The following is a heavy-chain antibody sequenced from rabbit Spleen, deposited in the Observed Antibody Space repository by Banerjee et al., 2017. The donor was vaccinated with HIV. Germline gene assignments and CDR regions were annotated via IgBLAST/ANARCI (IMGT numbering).Heavy chain of an antibody. Sequence: QQQLVESGGGLVKPGGTLTLTCTVSGFSLSNNYVMGWVRQAPGKGLEWIGYIHVGSSGRTYYASWAKGRFTISKTSSTTVTLQMTSLTAADTATYFCGRGGGLWGPGTLVTVS. J-gene: IGHJ4*01. CDR1: GFSLSNNYV. CDR2: IHVGSSGRT. V-gene: IGHV1S45*01. CDR3: GRGGGL.